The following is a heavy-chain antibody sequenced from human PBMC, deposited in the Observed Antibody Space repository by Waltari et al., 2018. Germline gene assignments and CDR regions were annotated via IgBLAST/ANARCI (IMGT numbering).Heavy chain of an antibody. V-gene: IGHV1-69*08. Sequence: QVQLVQSGAEVKKPGSSVKVSCKASGGTFSSYAISWVRQAPGQGLEWMGRIIPIFGTANYAQKFQGRGTITADKSTSTAYMELSSLRSEDTAVYYCARARASGAVHYGMDVWGQGTTVTVSS. CDR3: ARARASGAVHYGMDV. D-gene: IGHD1-26*01. J-gene: IGHJ6*02. CDR2: IIPIFGTA. CDR1: GGTFSSYA.